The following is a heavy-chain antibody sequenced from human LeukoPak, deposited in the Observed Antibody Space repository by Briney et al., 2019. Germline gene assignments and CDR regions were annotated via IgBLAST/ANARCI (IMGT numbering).Heavy chain of an antibody. CDR3: TRSTYYYDSSGYYPIDY. J-gene: IGHJ4*02. Sequence: GGSLRLSCAASGFIFDDYAMHWVRQAPGKGLEWVSLISWDGGSTYYADSVQGRFTISRDNSKNSLYLQMHSLRAEDTALYYCTRSTYYYDSSGYYPIDYWGQGTLVTVSS. D-gene: IGHD3-22*01. V-gene: IGHV3-43D*03. CDR1: GFIFDDYA. CDR2: ISWDGGST.